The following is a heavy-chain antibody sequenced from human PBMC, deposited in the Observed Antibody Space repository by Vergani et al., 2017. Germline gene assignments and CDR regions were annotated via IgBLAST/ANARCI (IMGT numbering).Heavy chain of an antibody. CDR3: TTGFPGSSWSTY. J-gene: IGHJ4*01. CDR1: GFTFTDYG. D-gene: IGHD6-13*01. Sequence: ELQLVESGGGLEQPGRSLRLSCRASGFTFTDYGISWARQAPGKGLEWVGFVRNKEDGGTPEHAASVKGRLTISRDDSKAIAYLQMNSLKTEDTAVYYCTTGFPGSSWSTYWGQGTLVTVSS. CDR2: VRNKEDGGTP. V-gene: IGHV3-49*04.